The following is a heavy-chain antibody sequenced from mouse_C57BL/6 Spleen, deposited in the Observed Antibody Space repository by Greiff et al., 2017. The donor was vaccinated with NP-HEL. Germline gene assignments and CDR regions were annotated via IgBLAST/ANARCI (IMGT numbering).Heavy chain of an antibody. J-gene: IGHJ1*03. CDR2: IHPNSGST. V-gene: IGHV1-64*01. CDR3: ARGNTSGGYFDV. D-gene: IGHD5-2*01. Sequence: VQLQQSGAELVKPGASVKLSCKASGYTFTSYWMHWVKQRPGQGLEWIGMIHPNSGSTNYNEKFKSKATLTVDKSSSTAYMQLSSLTSEDSAVYCCARGNTSGGYFDVWGTGTTVTVSS. CDR1: GYTFTSYW.